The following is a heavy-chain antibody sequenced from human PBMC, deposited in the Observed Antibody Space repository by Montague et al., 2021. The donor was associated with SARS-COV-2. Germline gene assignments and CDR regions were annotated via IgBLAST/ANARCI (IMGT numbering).Heavy chain of an antibody. CDR2: MHSTGST. Sequence: SETLSLTCSVSGGSINNYFWGWIRQSPGKGLEWVGYMHSTGSTAYNPSLKSRVIISVDTSKTQISLKLRSVSAADTALYYCARAVGGAKSATIESWGQGTLVTVSS. J-gene: IGHJ4*02. CDR1: GGSINNYF. D-gene: IGHD2-15*01. V-gene: IGHV4-59*01. CDR3: ARAVGGAKSATIES.